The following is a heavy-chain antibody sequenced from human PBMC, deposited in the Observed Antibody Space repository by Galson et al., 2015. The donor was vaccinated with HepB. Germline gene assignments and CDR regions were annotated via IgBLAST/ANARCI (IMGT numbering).Heavy chain of an antibody. V-gene: IGHV5-51*01. CDR3: ASPRGSGNYVVAFDI. CDR2: IYPGDSDT. D-gene: IGHD1-26*01. Sequence: QSGAEVKKPGESLKISCKGSGYSFSSYWIGWVRQMPGKGLEWMGIIYPGDSDTKYSQSFQGQVTISADKSISTAYLQWSSLKASDTAMYYCASPRGSGNYVVAFDIWGQGTMVTVSS. J-gene: IGHJ3*02. CDR1: GYSFSSYW.